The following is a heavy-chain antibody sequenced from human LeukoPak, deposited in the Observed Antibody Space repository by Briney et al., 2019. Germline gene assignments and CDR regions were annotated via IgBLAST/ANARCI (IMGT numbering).Heavy chain of an antibody. Sequence: SSETLSLTCTVSGGSISSSSYCWGWIRQPPGKGLEWIGSIYYSGSTYYHPSLKSRVTISVDTSKNQFSLKLSSVTAADTAVYYCARQRRYCSSTSCYAFDYWGQGTLVTVSS. J-gene: IGHJ4*02. V-gene: IGHV4-39*01. CDR3: ARQRRYCSSTSCYAFDY. CDR1: GGSISSSSYC. D-gene: IGHD2-2*01. CDR2: IYYSGST.